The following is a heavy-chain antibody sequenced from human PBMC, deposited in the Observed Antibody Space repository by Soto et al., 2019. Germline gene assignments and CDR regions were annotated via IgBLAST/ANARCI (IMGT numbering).Heavy chain of an antibody. Sequence: SGGSLRLSCAASGFTFSSYGMHWVRQAPGKGLEWVAVIWYDGSNKYYADSVKGRFTISRDNSKNTLYLQMNSLRAEDTAVYYCATASRYCSGGSCYPYYYYGMDVWGHGTTVTVSS. J-gene: IGHJ6*02. CDR3: ATASRYCSGGSCYPYYYYGMDV. CDR2: IWYDGSNK. CDR1: GFTFSSYG. V-gene: IGHV3-33*01. D-gene: IGHD2-15*01.